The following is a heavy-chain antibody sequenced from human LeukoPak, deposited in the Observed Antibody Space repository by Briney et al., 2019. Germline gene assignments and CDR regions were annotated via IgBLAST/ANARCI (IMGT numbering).Heavy chain of an antibody. J-gene: IGHJ4*02. D-gene: IGHD6-19*01. Sequence: PGGSLRLSCAASGFTFSSYAMSWVRQAPGKGLEWVSAISGSGGDTYYADSAKGRFTISRDNSKNTLYLQMNSLRAEDTAVYYCAKERAVAGTAPIDYWGQGSLVTVSS. V-gene: IGHV3-23*01. CDR2: ISGSGGDT. CDR1: GFTFSSYA. CDR3: AKERAVAGTAPIDY.